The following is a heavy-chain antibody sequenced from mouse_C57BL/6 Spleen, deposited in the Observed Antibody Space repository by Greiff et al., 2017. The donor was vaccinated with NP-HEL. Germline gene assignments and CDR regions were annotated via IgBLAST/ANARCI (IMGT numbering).Heavy chain of an antibody. V-gene: IGHV1-66*01. J-gene: IGHJ1*03. CDR1: GYSFTSYY. Sequence: VQLQQSGPELVKPGASVKISCKASGYSFTSYYIHWVKQRPGQGLEWIGWIYPGSGNTKYNEKFKGKATLTADTSSSTAYMQLSSLTSEDSAVYYCAREVRSRGFDVWGTGTTVTVSS. CDR2: IYPGSGNT. CDR3: AREVRSRGFDV. D-gene: IGHD1-1*01.